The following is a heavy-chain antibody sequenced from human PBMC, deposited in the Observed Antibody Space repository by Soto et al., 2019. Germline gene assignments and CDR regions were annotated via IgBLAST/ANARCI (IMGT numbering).Heavy chain of an antibody. CDR2: IFFSGNT. CDR3: ARDNYGSMLDF. CDR1: AGSILKGGHY. D-gene: IGHD4-17*01. V-gene: IGHV4-31*03. J-gene: IGHJ4*02. Sequence: SETRSLTCTVSAGSILKGGHYWTWIRQHPGKGLEWIGRIFFSGNTHYNPALKSRLTFSLDTAKNQFPLKLTSVTAADTAIYYCARDNYGSMLDFWGPGTLVTVSS.